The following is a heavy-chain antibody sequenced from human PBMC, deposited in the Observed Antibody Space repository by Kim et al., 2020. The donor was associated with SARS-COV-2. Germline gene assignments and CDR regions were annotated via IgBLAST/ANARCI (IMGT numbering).Heavy chain of an antibody. CDR3: ARIPARSSVALEIRGAFDY. Sequence: SETLSLTCTVSGASVSSSDYYRSWIRQSPGKGLEWIGYICYRATTYYNPPLKSRVTISLDTSRNQFSLSLDSVTAADTAVYYCARIPARSSVALEIRGAFDYWGQGTLVTVSS. J-gene: IGHJ4*02. D-gene: IGHD3-22*01. V-gene: IGHV4-30-4*08. CDR1: GASVSSSDYY. CDR2: ICYRATT.